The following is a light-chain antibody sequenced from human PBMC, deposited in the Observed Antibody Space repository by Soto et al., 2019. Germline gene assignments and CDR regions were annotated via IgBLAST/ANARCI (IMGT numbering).Light chain of an antibody. J-gene: IGKJ4*01. CDR2: GAS. Sequence: EIVLTRSPGTLSLSPGERATLSCRASQSVTSYLAWYQQKPGRAPRLLIYGASSRATGIPDRFSGSGSGTDFSLTISRLEPEDFAVYYCQQYGSSPLTFGGGTKVDIK. CDR3: QQYGSSPLT. V-gene: IGKV3-20*01. CDR1: QSVTSY.